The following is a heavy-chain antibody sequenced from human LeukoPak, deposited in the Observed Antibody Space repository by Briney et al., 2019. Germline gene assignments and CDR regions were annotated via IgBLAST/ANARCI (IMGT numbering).Heavy chain of an antibody. CDR1: GGTFSSYA. J-gene: IGHJ6*03. Sequence: SVKVSCKASGGTFSSYAISWVRQAPGQGLEWMGGIIPIFGTANYAQEFQGRVTITADESTSTAYMELSSLRSEDTAVYYCARVGGGDSSDRGYYYYMDVWGKGTTVTVSS. V-gene: IGHV1-69*13. CDR3: ARVGGGDSSDRGYYYYMDV. CDR2: IIPIFGTA. D-gene: IGHD3-22*01.